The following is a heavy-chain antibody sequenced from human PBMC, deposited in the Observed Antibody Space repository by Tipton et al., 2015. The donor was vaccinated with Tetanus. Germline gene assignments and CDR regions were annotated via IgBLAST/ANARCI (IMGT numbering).Heavy chain of an antibody. Sequence: QLVQSGAEVKKTGESLKISCQGSGYNFNLYWIAWERQMPGKGLEWIGEFNHSGSANQSPSLKSRVTMSVDTSSKQFSLRLNSLTAADSAVYYCARRRYSWNRGGFDIWGQGTLVTVSS. D-gene: IGHD1-20*01. CDR1: GYNFNLYW. V-gene: IGHV5-51*01. CDR3: ARRRYSWNRGGFDI. CDR2: FNHSGSA. J-gene: IGHJ3*02.